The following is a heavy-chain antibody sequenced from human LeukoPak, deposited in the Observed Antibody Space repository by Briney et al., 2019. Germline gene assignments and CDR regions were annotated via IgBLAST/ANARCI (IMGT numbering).Heavy chain of an antibody. D-gene: IGHD2-21*01. CDR3: ARDLWPFTAFDY. Sequence: SETLSLTCTVSGGSISSYYWGWIRQPAGKGLEWIGRIYTSGSTNYNPSLKSRVTMSVDTSKNQFSLKLSSVTAADTAVYYCARDLWPFTAFDYWGQGTLVTVSS. CDR2: IYTSGST. V-gene: IGHV4-4*07. CDR1: GGSISSYY. J-gene: IGHJ4*02.